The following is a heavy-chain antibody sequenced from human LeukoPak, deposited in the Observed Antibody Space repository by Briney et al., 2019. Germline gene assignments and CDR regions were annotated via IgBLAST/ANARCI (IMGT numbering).Heavy chain of an antibody. Sequence: GGSLRLSCAASGLTVSSNHMSWVRQAPGKGLEWVLVIYTGGSTDYADSVKGRFTISRDNSKNTLYLQMNSPRAEDTAVYYCARGARAATGYYYYYMDVWGKGTTVTVSS. CDR1: GLTVSSNH. CDR3: ARGARAATGYYYYYMDV. D-gene: IGHD2-15*01. CDR2: IYTGGST. V-gene: IGHV3-53*01. J-gene: IGHJ6*03.